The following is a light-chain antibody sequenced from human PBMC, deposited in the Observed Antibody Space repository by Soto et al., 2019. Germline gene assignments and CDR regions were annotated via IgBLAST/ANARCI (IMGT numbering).Light chain of an antibody. CDR1: QSVGSS. V-gene: IGKV3-11*01. Sequence: EIVLTQSPVTLSLSPGERATLSCRASQSVGSSLSWYQQKPGQAPRLLFYGASNRATAIPDRFSGSGFGTDFTLTISSLEPEDFAVYYCQQRSNWPLTFGGGTKVDIK. CDR2: GAS. CDR3: QQRSNWPLT. J-gene: IGKJ4*01.